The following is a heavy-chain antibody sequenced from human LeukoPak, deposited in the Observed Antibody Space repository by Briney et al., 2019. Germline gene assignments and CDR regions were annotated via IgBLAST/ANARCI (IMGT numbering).Heavy chain of an antibody. J-gene: IGHJ6*02. V-gene: IGHV3-20*04. Sequence: PGGSLRLSCAASGFTFDDYGMSWVRQAPGKGPEWVSGINWNGGSTAYADSVKGRFTISRDNAKNSLYLQMNSLRGEDAALYCCARDRVRGYGDYGGRHYYGMDVWGQGTTVTVSS. D-gene: IGHD4-17*01. CDR1: GFTFDDYG. CDR3: ARDRVRGYGDYGGRHYYGMDV. CDR2: INWNGGST.